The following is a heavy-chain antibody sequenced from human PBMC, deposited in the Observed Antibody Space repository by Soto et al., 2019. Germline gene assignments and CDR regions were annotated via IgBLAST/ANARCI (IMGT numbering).Heavy chain of an antibody. Sequence: GGSLRLSCAASGFTFNCCAMNWVRQAPGKGLEWVSTIDSGGSTYYADSVKGRFTISRDNSKSTLYLQMNSLRAEDTALYYCAKGRSYYYYYGVDVWGQGTTVTVSS. V-gene: IGHV3-23*01. CDR1: GFTFNCCA. CDR2: IDSGGST. CDR3: AKGRSYYYYYGVDV. J-gene: IGHJ6*02.